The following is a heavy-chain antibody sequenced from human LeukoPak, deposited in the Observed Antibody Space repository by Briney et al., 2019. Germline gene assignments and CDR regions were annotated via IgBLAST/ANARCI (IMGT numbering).Heavy chain of an antibody. CDR3: ARARSNGSGSNWFDP. CDR2: IYTSGST. CDR1: GGSISSYY. V-gene: IGHV4-4*07. Sequence: SETLSLTCTGSGGSISSYYWSWIRQPAGKGLEWMGRIYTSGSTNYNPPIKRRVTMSVDTSKNQFSLKLSCVTAADTAVYYCARARSNGSGSNWFDPWGQGTLVTVSS. D-gene: IGHD3-10*01. J-gene: IGHJ5*02.